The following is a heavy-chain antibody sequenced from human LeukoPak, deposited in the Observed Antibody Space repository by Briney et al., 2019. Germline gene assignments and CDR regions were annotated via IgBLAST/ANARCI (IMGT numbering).Heavy chain of an antibody. Sequence: GGSLRLSCAASGFTFSDYYMSWIRQAPGKGLEWVSYISSSSSYTNYADSVKGRFTISRDNAKNSLYLQMNSLRAEDTAVYYCARVSATTIAGRYFDYWGQGTLVTVSS. CDR2: ISSSSSYT. CDR3: ARVSATTIAGRYFDY. J-gene: IGHJ4*02. V-gene: IGHV3-11*06. D-gene: IGHD5-24*01. CDR1: GFTFSDYY.